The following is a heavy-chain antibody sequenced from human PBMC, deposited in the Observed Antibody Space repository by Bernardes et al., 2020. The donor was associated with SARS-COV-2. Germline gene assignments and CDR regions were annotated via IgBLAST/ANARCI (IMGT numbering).Heavy chain of an antibody. Sequence: GGSLRLSCAASGFTFSSYTMNWVRQAPGKGLEWVSSITSSSSYKYYADSVKGRFTISRDNAKNSLYLQMNSLRAEDTAVYFCARESDWNYVFDYWGQGTLVTVSS. J-gene: IGHJ4*02. CDR1: GFTFSSYT. CDR2: ITSSSSYK. V-gene: IGHV3-21*01. CDR3: ARESDWNYVFDY. D-gene: IGHD1-7*01.